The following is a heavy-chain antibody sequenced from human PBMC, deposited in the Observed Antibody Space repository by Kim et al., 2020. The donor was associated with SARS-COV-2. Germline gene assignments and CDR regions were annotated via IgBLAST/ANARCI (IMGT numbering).Heavy chain of an antibody. J-gene: IGHJ4*02. D-gene: IGHD3-22*01. Sequence: FAASVKGRFTISRDDSKNSLYLQMNSLKTEDTAVYYCARAHYYDSSGFDYWGQGTLVTVSS. CDR3: ARAHYYDSSGFDY. V-gene: IGHV3-72*01.